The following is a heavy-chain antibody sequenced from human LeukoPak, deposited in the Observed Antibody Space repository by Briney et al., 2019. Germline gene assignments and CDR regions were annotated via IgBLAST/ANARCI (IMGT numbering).Heavy chain of an antibody. V-gene: IGHV3-21*01. D-gene: IGHD2-15*01. CDR1: GFTFSSYS. Sequence: GGSLRLSCAASGFTFSSYSMNWVRQAPGKGLEWGSSITNKTNYIDYSDSVKGRFTVSRDNAKTSMYLQMNSLSVEDTAVYSCARADYSYWYFDLWGRGTLVTVSS. CDR2: ITNKTNYI. J-gene: IGHJ2*01. CDR3: ARADYSYWYFDL.